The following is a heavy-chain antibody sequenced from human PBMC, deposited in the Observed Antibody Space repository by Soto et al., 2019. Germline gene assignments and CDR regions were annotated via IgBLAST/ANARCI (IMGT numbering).Heavy chain of an antibody. V-gene: IGHV4-59*01. CDR1: GGSISSYY. J-gene: IGHJ6*02. D-gene: IGHD3-3*01. Sequence: QVQLQESGPGLVKPSETLSLTCTVSGGSISSYYWSWIRQPPGKGLEWIGYIYYSGSTNYNPSLKSRVTISVDTSKNQFSLKLSSVTAADTAVYYCARDQINTIMDVWGQGTTVTVSS. CDR2: IYYSGST. CDR3: ARDQINTIMDV.